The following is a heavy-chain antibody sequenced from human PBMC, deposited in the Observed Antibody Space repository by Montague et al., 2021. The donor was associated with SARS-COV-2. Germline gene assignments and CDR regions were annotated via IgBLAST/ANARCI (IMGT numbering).Heavy chain of an antibody. CDR3: ARGSGCSGGSCYSEWDPHYYYGMDV. V-gene: IGHV4-34*01. CDR2: VSHSGST. Sequence: SETLSLTCAGYRGTYGEYYWRCVRNPPSMGLGLIWEVSHSGSTNYNPSLKSRVTISVDTSKNQFSLKLSSVTAADTAVYYCARGSGCSGGSCYSEWDPHYYYGMDVWGQGTTVTVSS. CDR1: RGTYGEYY. D-gene: IGHD2-15*01. J-gene: IGHJ6*02.